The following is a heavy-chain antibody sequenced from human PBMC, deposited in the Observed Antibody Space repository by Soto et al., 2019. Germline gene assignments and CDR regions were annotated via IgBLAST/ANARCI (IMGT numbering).Heavy chain of an antibody. D-gene: IGHD3-9*01. V-gene: IGHV4-39*01. CDR1: GESISSSSYY. CDR2: IYYSGRT. Sequence: PSETLSLTCIVSGESISSSSYYWGWIRQPPGKGLEWIGSIYYSGRTYYNPSFKSRVTISIDTSKNQFSLKLSSVTATDTAVYYCAFFRTTVVTQAYFDLCGQGSLVPGSS. J-gene: IGHJ4*02. CDR3: AFFRTTVVTQAYFDL.